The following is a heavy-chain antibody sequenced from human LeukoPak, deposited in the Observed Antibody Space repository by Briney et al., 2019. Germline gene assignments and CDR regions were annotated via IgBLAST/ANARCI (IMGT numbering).Heavy chain of an antibody. Sequence: GGSLRLSCAASGFTFSSYSMNWVRQAPGKGLEWVSYISSSSSTIYYADSVKGRFTISRDNAKNSLYLQMNSPRAEDTAVYYCARYCSSTSCPNYYGMDVWGQGTTVTVSS. V-gene: IGHV3-48*01. CDR3: ARYCSSTSCPNYYGMDV. CDR1: GFTFSSYS. J-gene: IGHJ6*02. CDR2: ISSSSSTI. D-gene: IGHD2-2*01.